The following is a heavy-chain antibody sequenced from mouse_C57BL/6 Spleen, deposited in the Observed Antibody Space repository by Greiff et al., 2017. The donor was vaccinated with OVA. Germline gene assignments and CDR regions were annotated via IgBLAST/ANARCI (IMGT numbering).Heavy chain of an antibody. D-gene: IGHD1-1*01. CDR3: ARHSYGSSSWFAY. CDR2: ISSGGSYT. J-gene: IGHJ3*01. V-gene: IGHV5-6*01. Sequence: EVQRVESGGDLVKPGGSLKLSCAASGFTFSSYGMSWVRQTPDKRLEWVATISSGGSYTYYPDSVKGRFTITRDNAKNTLYLQMSSLNSEDTAMYYCARHSYGSSSWFAYWGQGTLVTVSA. CDR1: GFTFSSYG.